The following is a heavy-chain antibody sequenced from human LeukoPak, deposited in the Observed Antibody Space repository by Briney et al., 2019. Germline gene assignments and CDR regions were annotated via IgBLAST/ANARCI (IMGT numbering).Heavy chain of an antibody. J-gene: IGHJ4*02. Sequence: PGGSLRLSCAASGFTFSNAWMSWVRQAPGKGLEWVSAISGSGGSTYYADSVKGRFTISRDNSKNTLYLQMNSLRAEDTAVYYCATQNFDWLLDRFDYWGQGTLVTVSS. V-gene: IGHV3-23*01. CDR2: ISGSGGST. D-gene: IGHD3-9*01. CDR3: ATQNFDWLLDRFDY. CDR1: GFTFSNAW.